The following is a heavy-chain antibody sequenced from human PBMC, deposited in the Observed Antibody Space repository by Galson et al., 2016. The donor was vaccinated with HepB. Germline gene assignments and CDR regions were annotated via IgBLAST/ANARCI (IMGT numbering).Heavy chain of an antibody. J-gene: IGHJ4*02. CDR2: IYSGGGT. Sequence: SLRLSCAASGFTVSNNFMRWVRQAPGKGLEWVSLIYSGGGTHYVDSVKGRFIISRDNSKNTLYLQMNSLRVEDTAVYYCARGGNYGYTWSLGTLVTVSS. V-gene: IGHV3-53*01. D-gene: IGHD1-26*01. CDR3: ARGGNYGYT. CDR1: GFTVSNNF.